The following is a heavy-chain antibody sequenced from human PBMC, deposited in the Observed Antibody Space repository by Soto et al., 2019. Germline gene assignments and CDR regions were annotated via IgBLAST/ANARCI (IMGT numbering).Heavy chain of an antibody. CDR2: ISSSGSTI. CDR1: GFTFSSYE. Sequence: GGSLRLSCAASGFTFSSYEMNWVRQAPGKGLEWVSYISSSGSTIYYADSVMGRFTISRDNAKKSLYLQMNSLRAEDTAVYYCARKWCSSGPIDYWGQGTLVTVSS. V-gene: IGHV3-48*03. D-gene: IGHD6-19*01. J-gene: IGHJ4*02. CDR3: ARKWCSSGPIDY.